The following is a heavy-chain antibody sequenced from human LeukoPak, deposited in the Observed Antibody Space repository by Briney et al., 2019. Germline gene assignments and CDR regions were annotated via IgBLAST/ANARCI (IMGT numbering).Heavy chain of an antibody. CDR1: GGTFSSYA. CDR3: ARPGVVHDAFDI. J-gene: IGHJ3*02. Sequence: ASVKVSCKASGGTFSSYAISWVRQAPGQGLEWVGRIIPILGIANYAQKFQGRVTITADKSTSTAYMELSSLRSEDTAVYYCARPGVVHDAFDIWGQGTMVTVSS. D-gene: IGHD3-3*01. V-gene: IGHV1-69*04. CDR2: IIPILGIA.